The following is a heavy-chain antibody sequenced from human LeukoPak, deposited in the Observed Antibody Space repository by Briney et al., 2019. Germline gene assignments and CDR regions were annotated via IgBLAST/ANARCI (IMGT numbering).Heavy chain of an antibody. D-gene: IGHD6-13*01. CDR3: ARVSSRIEHIAAAGQYYYYYYMDV. V-gene: IGHV4-61*02. J-gene: IGHJ6*03. Sequence: SETLSLTCTVSGGSISSGSYYRSWIRQPAGKGLEWIGRIYTSGSTNYNPSLKSRVTISVDTSKNQFSLKLSSVTAADTAVYYWARVSSRIEHIAAAGQYYYYYYMDVWCQGTTLIISS. CDR1: GGSISSGSYY. CDR2: IYTSGST.